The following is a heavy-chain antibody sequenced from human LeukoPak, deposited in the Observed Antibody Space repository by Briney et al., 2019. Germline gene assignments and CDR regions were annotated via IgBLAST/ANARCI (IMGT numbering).Heavy chain of an antibody. D-gene: IGHD6-6*01. Sequence: GGSLRLSCAASAFTFSSYEMNWVRQAPGKGLEWVSYISSSGSTIYYADSVKGRFTISRDNAKNSLYLQMNSLRAEDTAVYYCASPLAARLSSDYWGQGTLVTVSP. CDR1: AFTFSSYE. J-gene: IGHJ4*02. CDR3: ASPLAARLSSDY. V-gene: IGHV3-48*03. CDR2: ISSSGSTI.